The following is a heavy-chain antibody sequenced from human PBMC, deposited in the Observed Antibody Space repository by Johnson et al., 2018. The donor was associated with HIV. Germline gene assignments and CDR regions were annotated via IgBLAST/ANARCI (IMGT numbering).Heavy chain of an antibody. V-gene: IGHV3-66*01. D-gene: IGHD5-24*01. Sequence: VQLVESGGGLVQPGGSLILSCAASGFTFSSYWMHWVRQAPGKGLQWVSVLFSGGTTYYADSVKGRFTISRDNSKNTLYLQMNSLRAEDTAVYYCAKDRLRDGYNRDAFDIWGQGTMVTVSS. CDR3: AKDRLRDGYNRDAFDI. J-gene: IGHJ3*02. CDR1: GFTFSSYW. CDR2: LFSGGTT.